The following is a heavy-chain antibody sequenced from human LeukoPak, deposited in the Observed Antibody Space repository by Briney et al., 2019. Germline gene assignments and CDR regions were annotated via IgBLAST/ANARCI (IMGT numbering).Heavy chain of an antibody. Sequence: GGSLRLSCVASGFPLRSYAMTWVRQTPGKGLESVSVITDDEDTYYADSVKGRFTISRDNSQNTVFLQMNSLRVEDTAVYYCAKVDYWSPENYFDSWGQGTLVTVSS. CDR1: GFPLRSYA. V-gene: IGHV3-23*01. D-gene: IGHD1-1*01. J-gene: IGHJ4*02. CDR3: AKVDYWSPENYFDS. CDR2: ITDDEDT.